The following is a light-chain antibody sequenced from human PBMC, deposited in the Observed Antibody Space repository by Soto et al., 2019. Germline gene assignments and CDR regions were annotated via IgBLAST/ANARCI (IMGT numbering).Light chain of an antibody. CDR2: GAF. J-gene: IGKJ4*01. V-gene: IGKV3-20*01. CDR1: QSVSSNY. Sequence: EVVLPQSPGTLSLSPGERATLSCRASQSVSSNYLAWYQQKPGQAPRPLIYGAFTRATGIPDRFSSSGSGTDVTLTITRLEHEDVAVYYCQQYGRSPPLTFGGGTKVEMK. CDR3: QQYGRSPPLT.